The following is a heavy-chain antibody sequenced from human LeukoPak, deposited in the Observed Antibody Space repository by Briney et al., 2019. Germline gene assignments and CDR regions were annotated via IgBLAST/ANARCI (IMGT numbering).Heavy chain of an antibody. J-gene: IGHJ4*02. CDR2: ISSSGDTI. CDR3: AREWAMVRGVLDY. Sequence: GGSLRLSCAASGFTFSDYYMSWIRQAPGKGLEWVSYISSSGDTIFYADSVKGRFTISRDSAKNSLYLQMNSLRAEDTAVYYCAREWAMVRGVLDYWGQGTLVTVSS. CDR1: GFTFSDYY. D-gene: IGHD3-10*01. V-gene: IGHV3-11*01.